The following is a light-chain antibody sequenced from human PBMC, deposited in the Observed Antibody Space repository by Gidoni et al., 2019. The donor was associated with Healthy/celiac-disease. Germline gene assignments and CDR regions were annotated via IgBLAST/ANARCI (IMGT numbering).Light chain of an antibody. CDR2: LGS. J-gene: IGKJ5*01. CDR1: QSLLHSNGYNY. V-gene: IGKV2-28*01. Sequence: DIVLSQSPPSLHVTPVEPASISCRSSQSLLHSNGYNYCDWYLQKPGQSPQHLIYLGSNRASGVPDRFSGSGSGTDFTLKISRVEAEDVGVYYCMQALHPPITFGQGTRLEIK. CDR3: MQALHPPIT.